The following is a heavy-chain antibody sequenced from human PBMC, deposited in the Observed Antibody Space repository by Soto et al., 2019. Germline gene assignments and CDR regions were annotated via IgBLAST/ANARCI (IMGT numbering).Heavy chain of an antibody. CDR3: ARTMVRGGRTYYGMDV. Sequence: PSETLSLTCAVSGGSISSSNWCSCVRQPPGKGLEWIGEIYHSGSTNYNPSLKSRVTISVDKSKNQFSLKLSSVTAADTAVYYCARTMVRGGRTYYGMDVWGQGTTVTVSS. V-gene: IGHV4-4*02. J-gene: IGHJ6*02. CDR2: IYHSGST. CDR1: GGSISSSNW. D-gene: IGHD3-10*01.